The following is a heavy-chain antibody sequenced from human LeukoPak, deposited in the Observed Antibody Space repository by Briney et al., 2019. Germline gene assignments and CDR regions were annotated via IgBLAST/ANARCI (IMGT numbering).Heavy chain of an antibody. J-gene: IGHJ3*02. D-gene: IGHD2-15*01. CDR3: ARERVIATTYDAFDI. CDR2: IYYTGNT. V-gene: IGHV4-59*01. Sequence: PSETLSLTCTVFAGSISGYYWTWIRQPPGKGLEWIGNIYYTGNTDYNRSLKSRVTISIDTSKNQFSLKLSSVTAADTALYYCARERVIATTYDAFDIWGQGTMVTVSS. CDR1: AGSISGYY.